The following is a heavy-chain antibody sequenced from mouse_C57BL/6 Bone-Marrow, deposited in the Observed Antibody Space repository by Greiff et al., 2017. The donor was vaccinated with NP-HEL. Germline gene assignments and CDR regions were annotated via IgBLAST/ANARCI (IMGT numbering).Heavy chain of an antibody. CDR2: ISSCGSYS. CDR3: ALDSLGFAY. CDR1: GFTFSSYG. V-gene: IGHV5-6*01. J-gene: IGHJ3*01. Sequence: EVMLVESGGDLVKPGGSLKLSCAASGFTFSSYGMSWVRQTPDKRLEWVATISSCGSYSYYPDSVKGRFPISRDNAKNTLYLQMSSLKSEDTAMYYCALDSLGFAYWGQGTLVTVSA. D-gene: IGHD3-2*01.